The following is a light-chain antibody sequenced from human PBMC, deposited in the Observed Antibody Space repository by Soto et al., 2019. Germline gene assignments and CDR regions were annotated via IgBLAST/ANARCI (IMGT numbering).Light chain of an antibody. CDR2: DAS. J-gene: IGKJ2*01. CDR3: QQYNSYSSMST. CDR1: QSISSW. Sequence: DIQMTQSPSTLSASVGDRVTITCRASQSISSWLAWYQQKPGKAPKLLIYDASSLESGVPSRFSGSGSGTEFTLTISSLQPDDFATYYCQQYNSYSSMSTLGQATKVDIK. V-gene: IGKV1-5*01.